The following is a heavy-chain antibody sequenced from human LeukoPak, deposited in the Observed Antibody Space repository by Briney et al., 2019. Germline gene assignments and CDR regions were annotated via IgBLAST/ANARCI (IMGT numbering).Heavy chain of an antibody. Sequence: QPGGSLRLSCAASGFTFRSYWMHWVRQAPGKGLVWLSRINSDGSSTSYADSVKGRFTISRDNSKNTLYLQMNSLRAEDTAAYHCAKGRNEDGDAALNYWGQGTQVTVSS. CDR3: AKGRNEDGDAALNY. D-gene: IGHD4-17*01. CDR2: INSDGSST. V-gene: IGHV3-74*01. J-gene: IGHJ4*02. CDR1: GFTFRSYW.